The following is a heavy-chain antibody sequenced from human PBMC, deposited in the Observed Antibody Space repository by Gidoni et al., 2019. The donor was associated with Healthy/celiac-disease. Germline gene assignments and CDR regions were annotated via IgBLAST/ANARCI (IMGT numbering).Heavy chain of an antibody. CDR1: VLTFSSHA. Sequence: EVQLLAPGGGWVQPGGSLGLSCAASVLTFSSHAMRWVRQAPGKGLEWVPGISGSGGSTYYADSVKRRFTISRDNSKNTLYLQMNSLRAEETAVYYCAKIMAAAATDAFDIWGQVTMVTVSS. J-gene: IGHJ3*02. V-gene: IGHV3-23*01. CDR2: ISGSGGST. CDR3: AKIMAAAATDAFDI. D-gene: IGHD6-13*01.